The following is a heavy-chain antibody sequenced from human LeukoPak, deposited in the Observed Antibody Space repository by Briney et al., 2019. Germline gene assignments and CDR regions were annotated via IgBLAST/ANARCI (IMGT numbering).Heavy chain of an antibody. J-gene: IGHJ4*02. Sequence: GASVKVSCKASGYTFTSYDINWVRQATGQGLEWMGWMDPNSGNTGYAQKFQGRVTITRNTSISTAYMELSSLRSEDTAVYYCARAPRRYCSGGSCYALGYWGQGTLVTVSS. V-gene: IGHV1-8*03. CDR1: GYTFTSYD. CDR2: MDPNSGNT. CDR3: ARAPRRYCSGGSCYALGY. D-gene: IGHD2-15*01.